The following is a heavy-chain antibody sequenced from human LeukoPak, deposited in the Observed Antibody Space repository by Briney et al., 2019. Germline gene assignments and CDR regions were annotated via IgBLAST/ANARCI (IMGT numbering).Heavy chain of an antibody. CDR3: ARAYGSGLDYFDY. Sequence: PSGTLSLTCAVSGGSISSSNWWSWVRQPPGKGLEWIGEIYHSGSTNYNPSLKSRVTISVDKSKNQFSLKLSSVTAADTAVYYCARAYGSGLDYFDYWGQGTLVTVSS. CDR2: IYHSGST. D-gene: IGHD3-10*01. V-gene: IGHV4-4*02. CDR1: GGSISSSNW. J-gene: IGHJ4*02.